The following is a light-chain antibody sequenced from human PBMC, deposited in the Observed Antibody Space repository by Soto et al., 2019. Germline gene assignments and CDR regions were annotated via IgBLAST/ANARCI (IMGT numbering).Light chain of an antibody. Sequence: QPVLTQPPSASGTPGQRVTISCSGSSSNIGSNTVNWYQQLPGTAPKLLIYSNNQRPSGVPDRFSGSKSGTSASLAISGLQSEDEADYYCAAWDDSLFHVVFGGGTKVTVL. J-gene: IGLJ2*01. V-gene: IGLV1-44*01. CDR2: SNN. CDR1: SSNIGSNT. CDR3: AAWDDSLFHVV.